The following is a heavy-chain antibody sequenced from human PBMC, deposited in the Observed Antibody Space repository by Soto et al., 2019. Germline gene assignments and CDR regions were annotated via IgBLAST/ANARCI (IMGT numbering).Heavy chain of an antibody. CDR1: GYSFTSYW. CDR2: IYPGDSDT. V-gene: IGHV5-51*01. CDR3: ARGVVVPAAAVKGQTYYYYGMDV. D-gene: IGHD2-2*01. J-gene: IGHJ6*02. Sequence: RGESLKISCKGSGYSFTSYWIGWVRQMPGKGLEWMGIIYPGDSDTRYSPSFQGQVTISADKSISTAYLQWSSLKASDTAMYYCARGVVVPAAAVKGQTYYYYGMDVWGQGTTVTVSS.